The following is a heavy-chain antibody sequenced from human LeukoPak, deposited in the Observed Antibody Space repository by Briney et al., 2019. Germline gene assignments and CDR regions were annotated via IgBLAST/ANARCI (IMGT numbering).Heavy chain of an antibody. CDR3: ARDGYSGGSFDI. V-gene: IGHV1-2*02. J-gene: IGHJ3*02. Sequence: ASVKVSCKASGYTFTSNYMHWVRQAPGQGLEWMGWIYPNSGGTIYAQKFQGRVTMTRDTSISTAYMELTRLRSDDTAVYYCARDGYSGGSFDIWGQGTMVTVSS. CDR2: IYPNSGGT. CDR1: GYTFTSNY. D-gene: IGHD5-12*01.